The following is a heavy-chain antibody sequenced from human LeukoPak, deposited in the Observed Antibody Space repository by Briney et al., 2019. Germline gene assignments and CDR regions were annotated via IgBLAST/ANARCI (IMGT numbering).Heavy chain of an antibody. Sequence: GGSLRLSCAASGLTFTTYWMHWVRQAPGKGLVWVSHINSDGSITSYADSVKGRFTISRDNAKNTLYLQMNSLRAEDTAVYYCARDAVDTANAVWGQGTTVTVSS. CDR1: GLTFTTYW. V-gene: IGHV3-74*01. CDR3: ARDAVDTANAV. D-gene: IGHD5-18*01. J-gene: IGHJ6*02. CDR2: INSDGSIT.